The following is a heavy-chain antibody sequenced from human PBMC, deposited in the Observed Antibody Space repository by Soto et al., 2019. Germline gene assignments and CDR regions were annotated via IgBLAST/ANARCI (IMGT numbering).Heavy chain of an antibody. J-gene: IGHJ6*02. CDR1: GGTFSSYA. CDR2: IIPIFGTA. V-gene: IGHV1-69*06. D-gene: IGHD3-3*01. CDR3: ARSGFWSGYYPKYYGMDV. Sequence: GASVKVSCKAPGGTFSSYAISWVRQAPGQGLEWMGGIIPIFGTANYAQKFQGRVTITADKSTSTAYMELSSLRSEDTAVYYCARSGFWSGYYPKYYGMDVWGQGTTVTVSS.